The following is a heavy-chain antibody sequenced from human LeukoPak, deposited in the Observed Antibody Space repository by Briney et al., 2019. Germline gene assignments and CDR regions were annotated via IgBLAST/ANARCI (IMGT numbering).Heavy chain of an antibody. CDR3: ARGFYGAGSHFDY. V-gene: IGHV4-30-2*01. CDR2: IFHTGHT. D-gene: IGHD3-10*01. Sequence: YAMSWVRQAPGKGLEWIGYIFHTGHTSYNPSLKSRVTISVDMSKNHLSLRLTSVTAADTAVYYCARGFYGAGSHFDYWGQGTLVTVSS. CDR1: YA. J-gene: IGHJ4*02.